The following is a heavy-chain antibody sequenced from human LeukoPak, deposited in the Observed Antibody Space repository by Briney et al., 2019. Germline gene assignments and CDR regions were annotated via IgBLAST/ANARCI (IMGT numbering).Heavy chain of an antibody. V-gene: IGHV1-18*01. CDR2: ISTYNGNT. CDR1: GYTFTSYD. CDR3: ATFAWSNSGYYHQDAFDI. Sequence: GASVKVSCKASGYTFTSYDISWVRQAPGQGLEWMGWISTYNGNTKFAQNLQGRITMTTDSSTTTAYMELRSLRSDDTAVYYCATFAWSNSGYYHQDAFDIWGQGTMVTVSS. D-gene: IGHD3-22*01. J-gene: IGHJ3*02.